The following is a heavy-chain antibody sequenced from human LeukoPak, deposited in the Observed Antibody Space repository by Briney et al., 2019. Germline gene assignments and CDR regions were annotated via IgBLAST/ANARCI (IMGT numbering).Heavy chain of an antibody. CDR3: ARGGGLDV. Sequence: PGGSLRLSSAASGFTFSSYWMNWARQAPGKGLEWVASINHNGNVNYYVDSVKGRFTISRDSAKNSLYLQMSNLRAEDTAVYFCARGGGLDVWGQGATVTVSS. J-gene: IGHJ6*02. CDR1: GFTFSSYW. D-gene: IGHD3-16*01. V-gene: IGHV3-7*03. CDR2: INHNGNVN.